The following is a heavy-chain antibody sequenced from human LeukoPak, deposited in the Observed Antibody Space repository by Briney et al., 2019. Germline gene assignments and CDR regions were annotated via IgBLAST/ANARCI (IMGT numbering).Heavy chain of an antibody. CDR2: MNPNSGNT. CDR3: ARAEGAVLRFLEWLLPEPYYFDY. V-gene: IGHV1-8*01. CDR1: GYTFTSYD. Sequence: ASVKVSCKASGYTFTSYDINWVRQATGQGLEWMGWMNPNSGNTGYAQKFQGRVTMTRNTSISTAYMELSSLRSEDTAVYYCARAEGAVLRFLEWLLPEPYYFDYWGKGTLVTVSS. D-gene: IGHD3-3*01. J-gene: IGHJ4*02.